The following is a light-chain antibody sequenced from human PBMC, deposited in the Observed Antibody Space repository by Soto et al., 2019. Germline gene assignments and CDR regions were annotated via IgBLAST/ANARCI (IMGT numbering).Light chain of an antibody. V-gene: IGKV1-39*01. CDR1: QSINSY. J-gene: IGKJ1*01. CDR2: AAS. CDR3: RQSYTTPRT. Sequence: DIQMTQSPSSLSASIGDTVTITCRASQSINSYLNWYQQKPGKAPKLLIYAASSLQSGVPSRFSGSGSGTDFTLTISSLQPEDFATYYCRQSYTTPRTFGQGTKVEIK.